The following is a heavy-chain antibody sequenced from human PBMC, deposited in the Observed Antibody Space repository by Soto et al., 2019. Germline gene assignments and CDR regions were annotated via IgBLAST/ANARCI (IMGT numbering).Heavy chain of an antibody. CDR2: ISAYNGNT. CDR1: GYTFTSYG. D-gene: IGHD3-22*01. J-gene: IGHJ4*02. CDR3: ARVYDSSGYYYGVDY. Sequence: GASVKVSCKASGYTFTSYGISWVRQAPGQGLEWMGWISAYNGNTNYAQKLQGRVTMTTDTSTSTAYMELRSLRSDDTAVYYCARVYDSSGYYYGVDYWGQGTLVTVSS. V-gene: IGHV1-18*01.